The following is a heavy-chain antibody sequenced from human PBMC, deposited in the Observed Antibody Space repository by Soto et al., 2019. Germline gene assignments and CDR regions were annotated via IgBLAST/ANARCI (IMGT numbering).Heavy chain of an antibody. J-gene: IGHJ6*02. CDR1: GYTFTGYY. CDR2: INPNSGGT. D-gene: IGHD6-13*01. CDR3: ARGAAGTYYYYGMDV. V-gene: IGHV1-2*04. Sequence: GASVKVSCKASGYTFTGYYMHWVRQAPGQGLEWMGWINPNSGGTNYAQKFQGWVTMTRDTSISTAYMELSRLRSDDTAVYYCARGAAGTYYYYGMDVWGQGTTVTVPS.